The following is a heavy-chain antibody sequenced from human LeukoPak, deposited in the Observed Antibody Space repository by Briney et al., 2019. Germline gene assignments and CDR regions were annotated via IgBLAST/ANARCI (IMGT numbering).Heavy chain of an antibody. CDR2: LYYSGST. CDR1: GGSISSSTFY. J-gene: IGHJ5*02. Sequence: PSETLSLTCTVSGGSISSSTFYWGWIRQPPGKGLEWIGSLYYSGSTNYNPSLKSRVTMSVDTSKNQFSLKLSSVTAADTAVYYCAGERGTYYYDSSGYTPFDPWGQGTLVTVSS. D-gene: IGHD3-22*01. CDR3: AGERGTYYYDSSGYTPFDP. V-gene: IGHV4-39*07.